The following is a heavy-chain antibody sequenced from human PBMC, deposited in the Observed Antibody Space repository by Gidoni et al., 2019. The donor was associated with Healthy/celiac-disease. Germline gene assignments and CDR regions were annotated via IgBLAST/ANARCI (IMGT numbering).Heavy chain of an antibody. J-gene: IGHJ4*02. V-gene: IGHV3-30-3*01. CDR1: GFTFSSYA. Sequence: QVQLVESGGGVVQPGRSLRLSCAASGFTFSSYAMHWVRQAPGKGLEWVAVISYDGSNKYYADSVKGRFTISRDNSKNTLYLQMNSLRAEDTAVYYCARVIRGSVDYWGQGTLVTVSS. CDR3: ARVIRGSVDY. D-gene: IGHD3-10*01. CDR2: ISYDGSNK.